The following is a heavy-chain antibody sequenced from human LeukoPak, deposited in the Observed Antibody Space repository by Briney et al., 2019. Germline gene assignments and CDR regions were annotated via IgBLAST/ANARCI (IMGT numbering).Heavy chain of an antibody. CDR3: ARDGHYYDSSGYYYVFDY. J-gene: IGHJ4*02. V-gene: IGHV4-59*01. Sequence: KPSETLSLTCTVSGGSISSYYWSWIRQPPGKGLEWIGYIYNNGYSGSTNYNPSLKSRVTISVDTSKNQFSLKLSSVTAADTAVYYCARDGHYYDSSGYYYVFDYWGQGTLVTVSS. CDR1: GGSISSYY. CDR2: IYNNGYSGST. D-gene: IGHD3-22*01.